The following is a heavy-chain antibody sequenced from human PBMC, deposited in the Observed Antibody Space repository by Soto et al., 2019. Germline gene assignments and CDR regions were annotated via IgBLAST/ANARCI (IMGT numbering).Heavy chain of an antibody. V-gene: IGHV1-18*01. Sequence: QVQLVQSGAEVRKPGASVTVSCKASGYTFTNYGFLWGRQAPGQGLEWVGWVHTFNGHTNYAQTLQGRVTMTTDTSTRTACMVQRSLRSDPTPLYYCARAELYSSSWYSLTTFAFWGQGTLVTVSS. D-gene: IGHD6-13*01. CDR1: GYTFTNYG. CDR2: VHTFNGHT. J-gene: IGHJ4*02. CDR3: ARAELYSSSWYSLTTFAF.